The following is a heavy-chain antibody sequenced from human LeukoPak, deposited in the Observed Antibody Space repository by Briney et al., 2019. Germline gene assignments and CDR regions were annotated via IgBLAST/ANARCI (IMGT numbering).Heavy chain of an antibody. CDR2: IYSGGST. Sequence: GGSLRLSCAASGFTVSSNYMSWVRQAPGKGLEWVSVIYSGGSTYYADSVKGRFTISRDNSKNTLYLQMNSLRAEDTAVYYCAKAPVTTCRGAYCYPFDYWGQGTLVTVSS. CDR1: GFTVSSNY. J-gene: IGHJ4*02. V-gene: IGHV3-53*01. D-gene: IGHD2-21*01. CDR3: AKAPVTTCRGAYCYPFDY.